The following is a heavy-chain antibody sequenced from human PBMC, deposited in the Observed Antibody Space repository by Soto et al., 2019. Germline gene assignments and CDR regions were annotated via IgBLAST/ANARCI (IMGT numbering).Heavy chain of an antibody. Sequence: GESLKISCAASGFTFRSFTMNWVRQAPGKGLEWVSTISSNSAYIYYTDALRGRFTISRDNAKNSLHLQMNSLRAEDTAVYYCTRDASRDSSARGWFDPWGPGTPVTVSS. J-gene: IGHJ5*02. CDR1: GFTFRSFT. CDR3: TRDASRDSSARGWFDP. V-gene: IGHV3-21*01. D-gene: IGHD6-13*01. CDR2: ISSNSAYI.